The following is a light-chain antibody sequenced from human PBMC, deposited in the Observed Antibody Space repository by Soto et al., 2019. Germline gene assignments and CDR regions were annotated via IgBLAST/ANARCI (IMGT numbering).Light chain of an antibody. Sequence: SVLSQPSSLSVSPGQSITISFTGTSSDVGAYNYVSWYQHHPGKVPKLLIYEVTNRPSGVSDRFSGSKSGNTASLTISGLQAEDEADYYCSSKRDSSTLFVFGTGAKVTVL. CDR3: SSKRDSSTLFV. J-gene: IGLJ1*01. CDR2: EVT. V-gene: IGLV2-14*01. CDR1: SSDVGAYNY.